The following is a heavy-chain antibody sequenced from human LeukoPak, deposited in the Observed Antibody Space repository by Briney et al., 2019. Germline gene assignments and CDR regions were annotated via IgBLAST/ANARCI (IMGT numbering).Heavy chain of an antibody. CDR3: ARPKDYDRTFDY. Sequence: SETLSLTCTVSGGSISSNSYYWGWIRQPPGKGLEWIGSIYYSGSTDYNPSLKSRVTISVDASKNQFSLNLSSVSAADTAVYYCARPKDYDRTFDYWGQGTLVTVSS. CDR2: IYYSGST. D-gene: IGHD3-22*01. CDR1: GGSISSNSYY. V-gene: IGHV4-39*01. J-gene: IGHJ4*02.